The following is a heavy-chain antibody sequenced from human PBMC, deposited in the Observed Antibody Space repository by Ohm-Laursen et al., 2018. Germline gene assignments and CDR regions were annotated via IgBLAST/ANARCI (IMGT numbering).Heavy chain of an antibody. J-gene: IGHJ4*02. CDR1: GSTFSSYA. V-gene: IGHV3-48*01. D-gene: IGHD3-3*01. CDR3: ARDWSGRYAIDY. Sequence: SLRLSCASSGSTFSSYAMNWVCQAPGKGLEWISYISNVVSVTWYADSVKGRFTVSRDNAKNSLYLQLNSLRAKDTAVYYCARDWSGRYAIDYWGQGTLVTVSS. CDR2: ISNVVSVT.